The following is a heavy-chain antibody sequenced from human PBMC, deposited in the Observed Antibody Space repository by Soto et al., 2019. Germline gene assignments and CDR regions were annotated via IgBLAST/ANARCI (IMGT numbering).Heavy chain of an antibody. CDR3: AKENWANPDS. J-gene: IGHJ4*02. CDR1: GGSISASSYY. Sequence: PSETLSLTCTVSGGSISASSYYWGWIRQPPGKGLEWIGSMDYSGSTYYNPSLKSRVTISVDTSKNQFSLKLSSLTVEDTAVYYCAKENWANPDSWGQGTLVTVSS. CDR2: MDYSGST. D-gene: IGHD7-27*01. V-gene: IGHV4-39*07.